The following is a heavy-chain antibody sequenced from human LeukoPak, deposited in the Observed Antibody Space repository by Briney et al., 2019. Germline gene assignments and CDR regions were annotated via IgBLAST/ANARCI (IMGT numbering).Heavy chain of an antibody. J-gene: IGHJ4*02. V-gene: IGHV1-18*01. D-gene: IGHD2/OR15-2a*01. CDR3: VRDHALWSNCFVY. Sequence: ASVKVSCKASGYTFTDYGITWVRQAPGQGLEWMGWISARNGNTKYSQRLQGRVTMTTETSTSTADMELRSLTADDTAVYYCVRDHALWSNCFVYWGQGTLVTVSS. CDR2: ISARNGNT. CDR1: GYTFTDYG.